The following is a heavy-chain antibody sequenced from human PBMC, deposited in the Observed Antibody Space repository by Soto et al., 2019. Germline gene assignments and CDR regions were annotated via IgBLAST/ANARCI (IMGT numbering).Heavy chain of an antibody. CDR3: ANGWQERVILSPTYYFDY. V-gene: IGHV3-30*18. CDR2: ISYDGSNK. CDR1: GFTFSSYS. D-gene: IGHD3-16*02. J-gene: IGHJ4*02. Sequence: VQLVESGGGLVQPGGSLRLSCAASGFTFSSYSMNWVRQAPGKGLEWVAVISYDGSNKYYADSVKGRFTISRDNSKNTLYLQMNSLRAEDTAVYYCANGWQERVILSPTYYFDYWGQGTLVTVSS.